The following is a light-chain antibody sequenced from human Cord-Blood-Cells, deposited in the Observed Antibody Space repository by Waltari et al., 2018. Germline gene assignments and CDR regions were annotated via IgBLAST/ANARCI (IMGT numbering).Light chain of an antibody. Sequence: QSPLTQPPSASGSPGQPVTISSPETSSAVGGYNYVSWYQQPPGKAPKLMIYEVSKRPSGVPDRFSGSKSGNTASLTVSGLQAEDEADYYCSSYAGSNNLVFGGGTKLTVL. J-gene: IGLJ3*02. CDR3: SSYAGSNNLV. CDR2: EVS. V-gene: IGLV2-8*01. CDR1: SSAVGGYNY.